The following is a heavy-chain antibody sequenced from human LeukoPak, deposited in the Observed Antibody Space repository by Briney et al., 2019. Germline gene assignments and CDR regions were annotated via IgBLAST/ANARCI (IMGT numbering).Heavy chain of an antibody. D-gene: IGHD4-11*01. CDR3: AKGPPYSSYYYYYYMDV. V-gene: IGHV3-9*01. J-gene: IGHJ6*03. CDR2: IIWNSGSI. CDR1: GFTFDDYA. Sequence: GRSLRLSCAASGFTFDDYAMRWVRHTPGEGLEWVSGIIWNSGSIGYADTVRGRFTVSRDNAKNSLYLQMNSLRAEDTTSYYYAKGPPYSSYYYYYYMDVWGKGTTVTVSS.